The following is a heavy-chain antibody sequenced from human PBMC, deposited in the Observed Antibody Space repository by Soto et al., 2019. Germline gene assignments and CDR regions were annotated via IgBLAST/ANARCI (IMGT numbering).Heavy chain of an antibody. J-gene: IGHJ4*02. D-gene: IGHD6-13*01. CDR3: ARTSWAAAYFDY. CDR1: GGSISSYY. Sequence: LSLTCTVSGGSISSYYWSWIRQPPGKGLDWIGYIYYSGSTNYNPSLKSRVTISVDTSKNQFSLKLSSATAADTAVYYCARTSWAAAYFDYWGQGTLVTVSS. V-gene: IGHV4-59*01. CDR2: IYYSGST.